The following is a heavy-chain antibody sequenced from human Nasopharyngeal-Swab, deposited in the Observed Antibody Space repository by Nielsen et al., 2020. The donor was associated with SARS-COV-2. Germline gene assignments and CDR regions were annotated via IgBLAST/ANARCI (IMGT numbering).Heavy chain of an antibody. J-gene: IGHJ3*02. D-gene: IGHD2-2*01. CDR1: GYTFTSYG. CDR3: ARGRDIVVEPTDTDAFDI. CDR2: IIPLFDTA. Sequence: SVKVSCKASGYTFTSYGISWVRQAPGQGLEWMGGIIPLFDTAYYAQRFQGRVTITADESTSTAYMGLSSLRSEDTAVYYCARGRDIVVEPTDTDAFDIWGQGTMVTVSS. V-gene: IGHV1-69*13.